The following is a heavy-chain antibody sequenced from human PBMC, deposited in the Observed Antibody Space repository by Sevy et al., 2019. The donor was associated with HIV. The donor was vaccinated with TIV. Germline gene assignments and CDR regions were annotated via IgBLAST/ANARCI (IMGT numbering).Heavy chain of an antibody. Sequence: SETLSLTCTVSGGSITSLYWNWIRQPPGKGLEWIVNICYNGHINYNPSLKSRVTLSLDTSKNQFSLRLSSVTAADTAMYYCAGENAWGRGYSWGQGTLVTVSS. V-gene: IGHV4-59*08. D-gene: IGHD1-26*01. CDR2: ICYNGHI. CDR3: AGENAWGRGYS. CDR1: GGSITSLY. J-gene: IGHJ4*02.